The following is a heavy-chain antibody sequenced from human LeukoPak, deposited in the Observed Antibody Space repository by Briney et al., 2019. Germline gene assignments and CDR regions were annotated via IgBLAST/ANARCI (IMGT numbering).Heavy chain of an antibody. V-gene: IGHV3-30-3*01. Sequence: PGGSLRLSCAASGFTFSSYAMHWVRQAPGKGLEWVAFISYDGSNKYYADSVKGRFTISRDNSKNTLYLQMNSLRAEDTAVYYCARDRYSSGWYSDFDYWGQGTLVTVSS. CDR3: ARDRYSSGWYSDFDY. J-gene: IGHJ4*02. CDR2: ISYDGSNK. CDR1: GFTFSSYA. D-gene: IGHD6-19*01.